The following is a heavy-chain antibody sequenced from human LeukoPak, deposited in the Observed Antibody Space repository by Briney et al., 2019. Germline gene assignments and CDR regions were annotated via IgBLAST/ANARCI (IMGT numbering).Heavy chain of an antibody. CDR3: AKDVGYSSSWYYFDC. J-gene: IGHJ4*02. V-gene: IGHV3-9*03. CDR2: ISWNSGSI. Sequence: PGRSLRLSCAASGFTFDDYAMHWVRQAPGKGLEWVSGISWNSGSIGYADSVKGRFTISRDNAKNSLYLQMNSLRAEDMALYYCAKDVGYSSSWYYFDCWGQGTLVTVSS. CDR1: GFTFDDYA. D-gene: IGHD6-13*01.